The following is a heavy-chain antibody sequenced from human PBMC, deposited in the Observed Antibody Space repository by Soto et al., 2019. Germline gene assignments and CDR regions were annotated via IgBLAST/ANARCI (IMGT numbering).Heavy chain of an antibody. CDR2: IIPIFGTA. D-gene: IGHD1-26*01. J-gene: IGHJ6*02. CDR3: ARNGIVGATTGSLYYYYGMDV. CDR1: GGTFSSYT. Sequence: GASVKVSCKASGGTFSSYTISWVRQAPGQGLEWMGGIIPIFGTANYAQKFQGRVTITADESTSTAYMELSSLRSEDTAVYYCARNGIVGATTGSLYYYYGMDVWGQGTTVTVSS. V-gene: IGHV1-69*13.